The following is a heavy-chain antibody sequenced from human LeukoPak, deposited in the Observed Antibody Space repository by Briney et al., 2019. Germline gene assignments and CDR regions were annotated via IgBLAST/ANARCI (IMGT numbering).Heavy chain of an antibody. CDR3: ARGSRGRGLQLAYYFDY. D-gene: IGHD5-24*01. CDR2: INPSGGST. V-gene: IGHV1-46*01. CDR1: GYTFTNYY. Sequence: ASVKVSCKASGYTFTNYYMHWLRQAPGQGLEWMGIINPSGGSTSYAQKFQGRVTMTRDTSTSTVYMELSSLRSEDTAVYYCARGSRGRGLQLAYYFDYWGQGTLVTVSS. J-gene: IGHJ4*02.